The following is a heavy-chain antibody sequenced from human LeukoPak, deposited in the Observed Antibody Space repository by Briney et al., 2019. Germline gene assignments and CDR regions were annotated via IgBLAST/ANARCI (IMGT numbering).Heavy chain of an antibody. Sequence: PGGSLRLSCAASGFTFSNYAMSWVRQAPGKGLEWVSAITGSGGSTYYADSVKGRLTISRDNSKNTLYLQMNSLRAEDTAVYYCAKTRYGSGMYYFDYWGQGTLVTVSS. CDR2: ITGSGGST. V-gene: IGHV3-23*01. J-gene: IGHJ4*02. CDR3: AKTRYGSGMYYFDY. CDR1: GFTFSNYA. D-gene: IGHD3-10*01.